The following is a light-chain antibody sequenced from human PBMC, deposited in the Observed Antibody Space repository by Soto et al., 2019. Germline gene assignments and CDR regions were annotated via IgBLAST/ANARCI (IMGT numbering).Light chain of an antibody. CDR2: LNSDGSH. V-gene: IGLV4-69*01. CDR3: QTWGTGIRV. CDR1: SGHISYT. J-gene: IGLJ2*01. Sequence: QLVLTQSPSASAALGASVKLTCTLSSGHISYTIAWHQQQPEKGPRYLMKLNSDGSHSNGDGIPDRFSGSSSGAERYLTISSLQAEDEADYYCQTWGTGIRVFGGGTKLTVL.